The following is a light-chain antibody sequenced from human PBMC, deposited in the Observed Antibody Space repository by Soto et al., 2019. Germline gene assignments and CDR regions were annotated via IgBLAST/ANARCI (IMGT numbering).Light chain of an antibody. CDR1: QSISYY. Sequence: DIQMTQSPSSLSASVGDRVTITCRASQSISYYLNWYQHKPGKAPKLLIYAASRLQSGVPSRFSGSGSGTDFSLTIGSLQPEDFATYYCQHTYSTPRTFGQGSMVDIK. CDR3: QHTYSTPRT. J-gene: IGKJ1*01. CDR2: AAS. V-gene: IGKV1-39*01.